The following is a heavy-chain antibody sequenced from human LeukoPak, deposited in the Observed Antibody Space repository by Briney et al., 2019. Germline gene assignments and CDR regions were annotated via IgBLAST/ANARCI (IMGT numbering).Heavy chain of an antibody. CDR1: GYTLTELS. D-gene: IGHD1-26*01. J-gene: IGHJ3*02. V-gene: IGHV1-24*01. CDR2: FDPEDGET. CDR3: ATEVRGSRGLDAFDI. Sequence: ASVKVSCKVSGYTLTELSMHWVRQAPGKGLEWMGGFDPEDGETIYAQKFQSRVTMTEDTSTDTAYMELSSLRSEDTAVYYCATEVRGSRGLDAFDIWGQGTMVTVSS.